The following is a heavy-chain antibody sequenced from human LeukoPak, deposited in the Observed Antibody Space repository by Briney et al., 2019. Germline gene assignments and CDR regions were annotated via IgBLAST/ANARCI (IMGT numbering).Heavy chain of an antibody. CDR1: GFTFGMYA. J-gene: IGHJ4*02. CDR3: AKYGPQDSGSSHFDY. D-gene: IGHD1-26*01. V-gene: IGHV3-23*01. Sequence: PGGSLRLSCAASGFTFGMYAMSWVRQAPGKGLEWVSTLSGSGGSTYYADSVKGRFTISGDESKNTLSLQMNSLRPEDTAIYYCAKYGPQDSGSSHFDYWGQGALVTVSS. CDR2: LSGSGGST.